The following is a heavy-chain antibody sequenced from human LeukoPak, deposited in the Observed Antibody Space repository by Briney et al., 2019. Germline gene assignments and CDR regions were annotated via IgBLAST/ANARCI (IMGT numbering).Heavy chain of an antibody. D-gene: IGHD1-26*01. CDR2: IKQDGSEK. J-gene: IGHJ4*02. CDR3: ARERGSYYY. CDR1: GFTFSSHW. V-gene: IGHV3-7*01. Sequence: GGSLRLSCAASGFTFSSHWMSWVRQAPGKGLEWVANIKQDGSEKYYVASVKGRFTISRDNAKNSLYLQMNSLRAEDTAVYYCARERGSYYYWGQGTLVTVSS.